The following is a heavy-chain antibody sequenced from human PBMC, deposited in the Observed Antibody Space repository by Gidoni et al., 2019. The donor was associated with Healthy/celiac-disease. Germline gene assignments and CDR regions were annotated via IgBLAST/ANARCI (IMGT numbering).Heavy chain of an antibody. V-gene: IGHV3-23*01. D-gene: IGHD2-2*02. J-gene: IGHJ4*02. CDR1: GFTFSSYA. Sequence: EVQLLESGGGLVQPGRSLRPSCAASGFTFSSYAMSWVRQAPGKGLGWVSAISGSGGSTYYADSVKGRFTISRDNSKNTLYLQMNSLRAEDTAVYYCAKGRGQLLYALDYWGQGTLVTVSS. CDR3: AKGRGQLLYALDY. CDR2: ISGSGGST.